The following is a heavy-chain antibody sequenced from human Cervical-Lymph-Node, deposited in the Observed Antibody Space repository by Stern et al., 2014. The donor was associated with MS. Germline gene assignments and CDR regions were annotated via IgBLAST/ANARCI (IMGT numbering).Heavy chain of an antibody. CDR3: ARDNDDNGMDV. CDR1: GDTFINLG. Sequence: VQLVESGADVKKPGSSVKVSCTASGDTFINLGISWVRQAPGQGLEWMGGFIPLFGTTEYAQKFQGRVTISADESATTVYMELSGLRSEDTAVYYCARDNDDNGMDVWGQGTTVTVTS. V-gene: IGHV1-69*01. J-gene: IGHJ6*02. CDR2: FIPLFGTT. D-gene: IGHD1-1*01.